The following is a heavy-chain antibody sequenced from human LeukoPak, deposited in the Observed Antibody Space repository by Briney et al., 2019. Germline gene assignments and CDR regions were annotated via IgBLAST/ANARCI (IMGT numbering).Heavy chain of an antibody. D-gene: IGHD3-9*01. Sequence: ASVKVSCKASGYTFTGYYMHWVRQAPGQGLEWMGWINPNRGGTNYAQKFQGRVTMTRDTSISTAYMELSRLRSDDTAVYYCARVLYYDILTGYGNAFDIWGQGTVVTVSS. CDR3: ARVLYYDILTGYGNAFDI. J-gene: IGHJ3*02. CDR2: INPNRGGT. CDR1: GYTFTGYY. V-gene: IGHV1-2*02.